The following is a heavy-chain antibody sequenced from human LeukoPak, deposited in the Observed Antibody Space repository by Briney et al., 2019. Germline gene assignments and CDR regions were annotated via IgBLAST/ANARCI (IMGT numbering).Heavy chain of an antibody. CDR3: VIMSHTVVPTARIYYYMDI. D-gene: IGHD1-1*01. J-gene: IGHJ6*03. CDR2: FDPENAKT. Sequence: ASVKVSCRVSGYILTELSIHWVRQAPGKGLEWMGSFDPENAKTMSAQTFQGRVTMTEDTSTDTAYMELRSLRSDDTAIYYCVIMSHTVVPTARIYYYMDIWGTGTTVIVSS. V-gene: IGHV1-24*01. CDR1: GYILTELS.